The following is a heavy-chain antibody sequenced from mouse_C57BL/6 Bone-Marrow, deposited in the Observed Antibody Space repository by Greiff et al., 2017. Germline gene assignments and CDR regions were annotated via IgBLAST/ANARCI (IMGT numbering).Heavy chain of an antibody. V-gene: IGHV5-6*01. CDR2: ISSGGSYT. CDR1: GFTFSSYG. D-gene: IGHD3-2*02. CDR3: ARGKAAQIAY. J-gene: IGHJ3*01. Sequence: EVMLVESGGDLVKPGGSLKLSCAASGFTFSSYGMSWVRQTPDKRLEWVATISSGGSYTYYPDSVKGRFTISRDNAKNTLYLQMSSLKSEDTAMYCCARGKAAQIAYWGQGTLVTVSA.